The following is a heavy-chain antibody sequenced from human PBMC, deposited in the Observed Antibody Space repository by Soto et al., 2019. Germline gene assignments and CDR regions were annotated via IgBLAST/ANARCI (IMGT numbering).Heavy chain of an antibody. V-gene: IGHV1-69*13. CDR3: ARDMIEAAGKRYYYYYGVDV. D-gene: IGHD6-13*01. CDR2: IIPIFGTA. J-gene: IGHJ6*02. CDR1: GGTFSSYA. Sequence: SVKVSCKASGGTFSSYAISWVRQAPGQGLEWMGGIIPIFGTANYARKFQGRVTITADESTSTAYMELSSLRSEDTAVYYCARDMIEAAGKRYYYYYGVDVWGQGTTVTVSS.